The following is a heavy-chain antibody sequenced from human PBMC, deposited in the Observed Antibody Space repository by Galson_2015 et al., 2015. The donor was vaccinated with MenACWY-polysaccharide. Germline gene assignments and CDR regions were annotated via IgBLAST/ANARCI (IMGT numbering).Heavy chain of an antibody. CDR2: IQNVGSPK. CDR3: ARESSRIVFHSFDI. J-gene: IGHJ3*02. CDR1: GLTFRGSG. D-gene: IGHD6-19*01. Sequence: SLRLSCAASGLTFRGSGMNWVRQAPGKGLEWVALIQNVGSPKAYADSVKGRFTISRDNSKNTLYLEMNSLRAEDTAVYYCARESSRIVFHSFDIWGQGTMVTVSS. V-gene: IGHV3-33*05.